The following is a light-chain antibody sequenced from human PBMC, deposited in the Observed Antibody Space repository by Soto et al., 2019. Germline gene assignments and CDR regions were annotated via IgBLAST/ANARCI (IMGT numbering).Light chain of an antibody. J-gene: IGKJ5*01. Sequence: EIVLTQSPATLSLSPGERATLSCRASQSVSSYLAWYQQKPGQAPRLLISDASNRATGIPARFSGSGSGTDFTLTISSLEPEEFAVYYCQQRSNWLITFGQGTRLEIK. V-gene: IGKV3-11*01. CDR3: QQRSNWLIT. CDR2: DAS. CDR1: QSVSSY.